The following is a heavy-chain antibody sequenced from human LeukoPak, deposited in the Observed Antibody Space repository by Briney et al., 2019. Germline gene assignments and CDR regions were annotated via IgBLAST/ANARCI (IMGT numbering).Heavy chain of an antibody. D-gene: IGHD3-10*01. J-gene: IGHJ4*02. CDR2: IWYDGSNK. CDR3: ARGATYGSGSYYNDY. Sequence: PGGSLRLSCAASGFTFSSYGMHWVRQAPGKGLEWVAVIWYDGSNKYYADSVKGRFTISRDNSKNTLYLQMNSLRAEDTAVYYCARGATYGSGSYYNDYWGQGTLVTVSS. V-gene: IGHV3-33*01. CDR1: GFTFSSYG.